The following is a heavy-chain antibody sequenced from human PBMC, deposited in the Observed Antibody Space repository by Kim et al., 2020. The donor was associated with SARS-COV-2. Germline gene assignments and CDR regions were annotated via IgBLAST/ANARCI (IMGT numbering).Heavy chain of an antibody. CDR2: ISSNGGST. CDR1: GFTFSSYA. V-gene: IGHV3-64*02. Sequence: GGSLRLSCAASGFTFSSYAMHWVRQAPGKGLEYVSAISSNGGSTYYADSVKGRFTISRDNSKNTLYLQMGSLRAEDMAVYYCARGGYIVDDGYYGMDVWGQGTTVTVSS. CDR3: ARGGYIVDDGYYGMDV. J-gene: IGHJ6*02. D-gene: IGHD2-15*01.